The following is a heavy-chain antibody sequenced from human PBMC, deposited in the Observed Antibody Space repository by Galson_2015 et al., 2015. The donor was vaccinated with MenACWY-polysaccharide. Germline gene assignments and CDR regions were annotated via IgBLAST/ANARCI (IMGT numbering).Heavy chain of an antibody. V-gene: IGHV3-21*01. J-gene: IGHJ6*02. CDR2: ISSTSRYI. D-gene: IGHD6-13*01. CDR1: GFTFSDYS. CDR3: ARDRSPEYSSSWYGNYQYGMDV. Sequence: SLRLSCAASGFTFSDYSLNWVRQAPGKGLEWVSSISSTSRYIYYADSVKGRFTISRDNAKKSLYLQMNGLRAEDTAVYYCARDRSPEYSSSWYGNYQYGMDVWGQGTTVTVSS.